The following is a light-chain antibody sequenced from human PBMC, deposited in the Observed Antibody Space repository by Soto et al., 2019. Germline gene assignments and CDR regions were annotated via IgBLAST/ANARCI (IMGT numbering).Light chain of an antibody. V-gene: IGKV1-27*01. CDR3: QKYNSAPFT. J-gene: IGKJ3*01. Sequence: DIQMTQSASSLSASVGDRVTITCRASQGIYNYLAWYQQKPGKPPKLLINAASTLESGVPSRFSGRGSGTDFSLTISSLQPEDVATYYCQKYNSAPFTFGPGTKVDIK. CDR2: AAS. CDR1: QGIYNY.